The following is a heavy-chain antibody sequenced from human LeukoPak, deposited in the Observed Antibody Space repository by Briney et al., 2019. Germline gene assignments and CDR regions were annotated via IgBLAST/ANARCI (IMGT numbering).Heavy chain of an antibody. D-gene: IGHD1-26*01. CDR3: AKDQSKWELRFDY. Sequence: GGSLILACAAYGLPFISYVISWVRQAPGKGLEWVSAISGSGGSTYYADSVKGRFTISRDNSKNTLYLQMNSLRAEDTAVYYCAKDQSKWELRFDYWGQGTLVTVSS. CDR2: ISGSGGST. CDR1: GLPFISYV. J-gene: IGHJ4*02. V-gene: IGHV3-23*01.